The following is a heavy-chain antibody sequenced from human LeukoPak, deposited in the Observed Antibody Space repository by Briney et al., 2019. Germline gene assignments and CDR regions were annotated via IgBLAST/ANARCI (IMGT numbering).Heavy chain of an antibody. Sequence: SQTLSLTCTVPGGSISSGDYYWSWIRQPPGKGLEWIGYIYYSGSTYYNPSLKSRVTISVDTSKNQFSLKLSSVTAADTAVYYCAREGELLDGDYGGYFDYWGQGTLVTVSS. CDR1: GGSISSGDYY. J-gene: IGHJ4*02. CDR2: IYYSGST. CDR3: AREGELLDGDYGGYFDY. V-gene: IGHV4-30-4*01. D-gene: IGHD4-17*01.